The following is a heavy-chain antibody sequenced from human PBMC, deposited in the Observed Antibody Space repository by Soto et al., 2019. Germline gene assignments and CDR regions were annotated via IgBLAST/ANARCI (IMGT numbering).Heavy chain of an antibody. CDR2: IYYSGST. CDR1: GGSISSSSYY. Sequence: SETLSLTCTVSGGSISSSSYYWGWIRQPPGKGLEWIGSIYYSGSTYYNPSLKSRVTISVDTSKNQFSLKLSSVTAADTAVYYCASPLPYGDYDSSWGQGTLVTVSS. D-gene: IGHD4-17*01. J-gene: IGHJ4*02. CDR3: ASPLPYGDYDSS. V-gene: IGHV4-39*01.